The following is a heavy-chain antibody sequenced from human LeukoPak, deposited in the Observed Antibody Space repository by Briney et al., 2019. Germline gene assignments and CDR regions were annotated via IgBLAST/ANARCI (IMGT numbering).Heavy chain of an antibody. CDR2: ISGNGDNT. CDR3: AKDYEPLVGVHRWGDWFDP. J-gene: IGHJ5*02. V-gene: IGHV3-23*01. CDR1: GFTFSSHG. Sequence: GGTLRLSCAASGFTFSSHGMSWVRQAPGKGLEWVSAISGNGDNTYYADSVKGRFTISRDNSKNTLYLQMNSLRAEDTAVYNCAKDYEPLVGVHRWGDWFDPWGQGTLVAVSS. D-gene: IGHD1-26*01.